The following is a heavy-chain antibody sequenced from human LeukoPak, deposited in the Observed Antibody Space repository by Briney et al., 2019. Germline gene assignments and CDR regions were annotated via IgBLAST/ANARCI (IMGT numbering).Heavy chain of an antibody. D-gene: IGHD2-2*01. CDR1: GGSISSYY. V-gene: IGHV4-59*08. J-gene: IGHJ3*02. CDR3: ARRAGIVVVPAAKGRVVSSGAFDI. Sequence: SETLSLTCTVSGGSISSYYWSWIRQPPGKGLEWIGYVYYSGSTNYNPSLKSRVTISVDTSKNQFSLKLSSVTAADTAVYYCARRAGIVVVPAAKGRVVSSGAFDIWGQGTMVTVSS. CDR2: VYYSGST.